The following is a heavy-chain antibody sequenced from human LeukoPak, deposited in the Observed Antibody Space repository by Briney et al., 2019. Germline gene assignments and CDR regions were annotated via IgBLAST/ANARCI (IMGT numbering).Heavy chain of an antibody. CDR2: INHSGST. V-gene: IGHV4-34*01. CDR3: ARGGQRRRTGGLWYFDL. D-gene: IGHD6-25*01. CDR1: GGSFSGYY. Sequence: SETLSLTCAVYGGSFSGYYWSWIRQPPGKGLEWIGEINHSGSTNYNPSLKSRVTISVDTSKNQFSLKLSSVTAADTAVYYCARGGQRRRTGGLWYFDLWGRGTLVTVSS. J-gene: IGHJ2*01.